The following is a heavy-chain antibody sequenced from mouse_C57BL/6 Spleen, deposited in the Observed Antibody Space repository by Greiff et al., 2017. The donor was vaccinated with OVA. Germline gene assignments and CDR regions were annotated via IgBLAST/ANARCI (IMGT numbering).Heavy chain of an antibody. CDR2: INPNNGGT. J-gene: IGHJ1*03. CDR1: GYTFTDYN. V-gene: IGHV1-22*01. Sequence: VQLQQSGPELVKPGASVKMSCKASGYTFTDYNMHWVKQSHGKSLEWIGYINPNNGGTSYNQKFKGKATLTVNKSSSTAYMELRSLTSEDSAVYYCASPRSSPRWYFDVWGTGTTVTVSS. CDR3: ASPRSSPRWYFDV. D-gene: IGHD1-1*01.